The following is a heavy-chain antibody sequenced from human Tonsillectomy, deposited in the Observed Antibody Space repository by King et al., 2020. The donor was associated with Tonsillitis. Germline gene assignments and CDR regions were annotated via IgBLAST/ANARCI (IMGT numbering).Heavy chain of an antibody. CDR1: GGSISSRNYY. CDR3: ARLGLIWFGDLDY. Sequence: QLQESGPGVVKPSETLSLTCIVSGGSISSRNYYWGWIRQPPGKGLEWIGSFSHSESTYYNPSLKSRVTISVDTSKNKFSLKLTSVTAADTAVYYCARLGLIWFGDLDYWGQGTLVTVSS. V-gene: IGHV4-39*01. CDR2: FSHSEST. D-gene: IGHD3-10*01. J-gene: IGHJ4*02.